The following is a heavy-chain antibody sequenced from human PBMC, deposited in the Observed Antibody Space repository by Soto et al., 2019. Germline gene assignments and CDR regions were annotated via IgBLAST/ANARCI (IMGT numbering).Heavy chain of an antibody. CDR1: DGSISSSSYY. J-gene: IGHJ4*02. V-gene: IGHV4-39*01. Sequence: SQTLSLTCTVADGSISSSSYYWGWIRQPPGKGLEWIGSIYYSGSTYYNPSLKSRVTISVDTSKNQFSLKLSSVTAADTAVYYCARGRMATMYFDYWGQGTLVTVSS. CDR2: IYYSGST. D-gene: IGHD5-12*01. CDR3: ARGRMATMYFDY.